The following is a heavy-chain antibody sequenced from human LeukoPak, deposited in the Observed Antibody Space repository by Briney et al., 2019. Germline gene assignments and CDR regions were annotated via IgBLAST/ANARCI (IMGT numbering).Heavy chain of an antibody. D-gene: IGHD4-23*01. CDR1: GFTFSNYW. J-gene: IGHJ4*02. V-gene: IGHV3-7*01. CDR2: IKLDGSEK. Sequence: TGGSLRLSCAASGFTFSNYWMTWVHQAPGKGLEWVANIKLDGSEKYYVDSVKGRFTISRDNAKNSVSLQMNSLRAEDTAVYYCARSHDYGGHCFFDYWGQGTLVTVSS. CDR3: ARSHDYGGHCFFDY.